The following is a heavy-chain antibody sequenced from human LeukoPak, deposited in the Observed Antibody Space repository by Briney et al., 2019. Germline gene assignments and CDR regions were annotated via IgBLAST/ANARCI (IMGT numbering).Heavy chain of an antibody. J-gene: IGHJ3*02. D-gene: IGHD2-15*01. CDR3: TTGPVAGAFDI. V-gene: IGHV1-69-2*01. CDR1: GYTFTDYY. CDR2: VDPEDGET. Sequence: ASVKVSCKVSGYTFTDYYMHWLQQAPGKGLEWMGLVDPEDGETIYAEKFQGRVTITADTSTDTAYMELSSLRSEDTAVYYCTTGPVAGAFDIWGQGTMVTVSS.